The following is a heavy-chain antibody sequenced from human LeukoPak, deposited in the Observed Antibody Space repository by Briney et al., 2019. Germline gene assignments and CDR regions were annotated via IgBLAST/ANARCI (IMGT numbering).Heavy chain of an antibody. CDR3: ARDVFDVRYVGY. D-gene: IGHD1-1*01. V-gene: IGHV3-21*01. CDR1: GFTFSTYS. CDR2: ISSSGSYI. J-gene: IGHJ4*02. Sequence: GGSLRLSCAASGFTFSTYSMNWVRQAPGKGLEWVSSISSSGSYIYYADSVKGRFTISRDNAKNSLYLQMNSLRAEDTAVYYCARDVFDVRYVGYWGQGTLVTVSS.